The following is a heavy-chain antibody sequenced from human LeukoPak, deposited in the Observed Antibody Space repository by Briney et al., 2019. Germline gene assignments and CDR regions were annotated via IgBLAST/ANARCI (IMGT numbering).Heavy chain of an antibody. Sequence: PSETLSLTCTVSGGSISSSSYYWGWIRQPPGKGLEWIGSIYYSGSTYYNPSLKSRVTISVDTSKNQFSLKLSSVTAADTAVYYCARVTRGGNSRFDYWGQGTLVTVSS. CDR1: GGSISSSSYY. J-gene: IGHJ4*02. CDR3: ARVTRGGNSRFDY. CDR2: IYYSGST. V-gene: IGHV4-39*07. D-gene: IGHD4-23*01.